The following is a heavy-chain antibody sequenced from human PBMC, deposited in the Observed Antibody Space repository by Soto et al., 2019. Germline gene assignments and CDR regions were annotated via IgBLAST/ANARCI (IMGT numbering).Heavy chain of an antibody. J-gene: IGHJ5*02. CDR3: ARHTRNQFDP. CDR1: GDSMTSSSYY. V-gene: IGHV4-39*01. Sequence: QLQLQESGPGLVKPSETLSLTCTVSGDSMTSSSYYWGWIRQPPGKGLEWIGSIYYSERTSYNSGSTYSSPSPKGRVTISGDPSKSQFSLKLSSGTAADPAVYYCARHTRNQFDPWGQGTLVTVSS. CDR2: IYYSERTSYNSGST.